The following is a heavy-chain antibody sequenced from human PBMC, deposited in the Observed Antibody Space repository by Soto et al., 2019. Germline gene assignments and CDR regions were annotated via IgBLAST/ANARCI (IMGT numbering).Heavy chain of an antibody. J-gene: IGHJ6*02. CDR1: RRAFIGDG. CDR3: AKPQLATMDRRAACSTDA. V-gene: IGHV3-23*01. D-gene: IGHD3-10*01. CDR2: ISGSGGST. Sequence: CVDGRRAFIGDGMSIVSHDTGKGLEWVSAISGSGGSTYYADSVKCRFTISRDNSKNTLYLQMNSLRAEDTAVYYCAKPQLATMDRRAACSTDASGLRTT.